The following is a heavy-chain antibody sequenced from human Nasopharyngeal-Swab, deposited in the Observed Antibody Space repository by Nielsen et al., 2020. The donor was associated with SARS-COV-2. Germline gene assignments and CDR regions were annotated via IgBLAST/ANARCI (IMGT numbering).Heavy chain of an antibody. D-gene: IGHD5-24*01. Sequence: SCAASGFTFSDYYMSWIRQAPGKGLEWVSYISSSGSTIYYADPVKGRFTISRDNAKKSLYLQMNSLRVEDTAVYYCARETPTWGYRIDFWGQGTLVTVSS. J-gene: IGHJ4*02. V-gene: IGHV3-11*04. CDR1: GFTFSDYY. CDR3: ARETPTWGYRIDF. CDR2: ISSSGSTI.